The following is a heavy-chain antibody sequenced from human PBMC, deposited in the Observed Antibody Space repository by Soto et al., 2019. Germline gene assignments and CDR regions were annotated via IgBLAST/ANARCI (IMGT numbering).Heavy chain of an antibody. CDR3: ARGTYIVVVPAAIVPMDV. CDR1: GFSLSSGVYS. Sequence: PSETMSLTCAFSGFSLSSGVYSWRWIRPPPGKGLEWIGYIYHSGSTYYNPSLKSRVTISVDRSKNQFSLKLSSVTAADTAVYYCARGTYIVVVPAAIVPMDVWGQGTTVTVSS. D-gene: IGHD2-2*01. J-gene: IGHJ6*02. V-gene: IGHV4-30-2*01. CDR2: IYHSGST.